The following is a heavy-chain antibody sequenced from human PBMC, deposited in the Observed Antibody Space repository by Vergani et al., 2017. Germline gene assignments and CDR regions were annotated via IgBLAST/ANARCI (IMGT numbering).Heavy chain of an antibody. CDR1: GGPLNIYY. D-gene: IGHD3-9*01. J-gene: IGHJ6*02. CDR2: IYSTGGT. V-gene: IGHV4-59*13. CDR3: ARVMYRDGASTGYRLEGMDI. Sequence: QVQLEESAPGLVKPSETLSLTCTVSGGPLNIYYWSWIRQSTAKGLEWIGYIYSTGGTNYNPSLNSRVTMPVETSKNEFSLKLRSVTAADTAVYFCARVMYRDGASTGYRLEGMDIWGQGTTVTISS.